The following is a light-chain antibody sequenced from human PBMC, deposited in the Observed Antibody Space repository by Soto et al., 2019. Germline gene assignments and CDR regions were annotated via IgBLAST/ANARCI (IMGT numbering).Light chain of an antibody. V-gene: IGKV1-5*01. CDR3: QKYKSYSPIT. J-gene: IGKJ5*01. CDR2: DAS. Sequence: IQMTLSPSTLSSSVADRVTLTCRASQSILTWLAWYQQKPGKAPKLLIYDASKLQSGVPSRFSGSVSGTEFTLTISSLQPHDFATYYCQKYKSYSPITVGEGKRLEI. CDR1: QSILTW.